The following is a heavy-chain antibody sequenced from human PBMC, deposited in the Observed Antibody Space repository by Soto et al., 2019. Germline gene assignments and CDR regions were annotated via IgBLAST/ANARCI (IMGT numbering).Heavy chain of an antibody. CDR2: INSDGITT. D-gene: IGHD6-19*01. CDR1: GFTFTNHC. Sequence: PLGVLRLSCAATGFTFTNHCMHWVRQAPGKGLVWVSRINSDGITTFYADSVRGRFTISRDNARTTVFLQMNSLRGEDTGVYYCARGIQWRYGMDVWGQGTTVTVSS. CDR3: ARGIQWRYGMDV. V-gene: IGHV3-74*01. J-gene: IGHJ6*02.